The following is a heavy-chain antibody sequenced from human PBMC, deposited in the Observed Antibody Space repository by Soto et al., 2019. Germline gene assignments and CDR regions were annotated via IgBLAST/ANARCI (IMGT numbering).Heavy chain of an antibody. V-gene: IGHV3-30*04. CDR1: ASTFSNYI. CDR3: AGGDNYYALGV. J-gene: IGHJ6*02. D-gene: IGHD2-15*01. Sequence: QLQLVESGGGVVQPGRSLRLSCAASASTFSNYIMHWVRQAPGKGLEWVAFISYDGSNSNYADFVEGRITISRDNPKNMLYLQLSSLRPDDTGVYYCAGGDNYYALGVWGQGTTVTVSS. CDR2: ISYDGSNS.